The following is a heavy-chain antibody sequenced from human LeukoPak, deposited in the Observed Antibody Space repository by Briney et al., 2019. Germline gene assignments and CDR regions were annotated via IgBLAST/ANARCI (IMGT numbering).Heavy chain of an antibody. D-gene: IGHD1-1*01. CDR1: GFTFRSYS. V-gene: IGHV3-30-3*01. CDR3: SRDGEFGYNDIDF. J-gene: IGHJ4*02. Sequence: GTSLRLSCAASGFTFRSYSMHWVRQAPGRGLESVAVISQDGSEKYYAGSVRGRFTISRDNSESTLYLQMNSLRAEDTALYYCSRDGEFGYNDIDFWGQGTLVTVSS. CDR2: ISQDGSEK.